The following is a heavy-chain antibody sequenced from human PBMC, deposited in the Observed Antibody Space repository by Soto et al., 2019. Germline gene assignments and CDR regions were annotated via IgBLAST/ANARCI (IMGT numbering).Heavy chain of an antibody. CDR3: ARAHTVVTYYFDY. CDR1: GGTFSSYA. J-gene: IGHJ4*02. V-gene: IGHV1-69*13. CDR2: IIPIFGTA. Sequence: GAPVEVSRKASGGTFSSYAISWVRQAPGQGLEWMGGIIPIFGTANYAQKFQGRVTITADESTSTAYMELSSLRSEDTAVYYCARAHTVVTYYFDYWGQGTLVTVSS. D-gene: IGHD2-15*01.